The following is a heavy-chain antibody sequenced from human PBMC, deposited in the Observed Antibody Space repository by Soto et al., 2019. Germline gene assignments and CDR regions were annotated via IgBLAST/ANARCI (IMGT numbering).Heavy chain of an antibody. CDR3: ARDNILNWNYKGATVYGMDV. CDR2: LNSDGRST. J-gene: IGHJ6*02. Sequence: GGSLRLSCEASGFTFSNYWMYWVRQAPGRGLVWVSRLNSDGRSTSYADSVKGQFTISRDNAKNTLYLQMNSLRAEDTAVYFCARDNILNWNYKGATVYGMDVWGQGTTVTVSS. V-gene: IGHV3-74*01. D-gene: IGHD1-7*01. CDR1: GFTFSNYW.